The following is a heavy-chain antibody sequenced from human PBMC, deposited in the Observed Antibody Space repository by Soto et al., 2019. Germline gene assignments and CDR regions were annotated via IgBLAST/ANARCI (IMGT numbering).Heavy chain of an antibody. CDR1: GFTVSSNY. D-gene: IGHD7-27*01. J-gene: IGHJ4*02. Sequence: EVQLVESGGGLIQPGGSLRLSCAASGFTVSSNYMSWVRQAPGKGLEWVSVIYSGGSTYYADSVKGRFTISRDNSKNTLYLQMNSLRDEDTAVYYCARYKLGRNFDYWGQGTLVTVSS. CDR2: IYSGGST. V-gene: IGHV3-53*01. CDR3: ARYKLGRNFDY.